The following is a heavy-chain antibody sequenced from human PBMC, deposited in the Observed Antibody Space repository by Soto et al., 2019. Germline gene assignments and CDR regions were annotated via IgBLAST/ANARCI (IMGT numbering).Heavy chain of an antibody. CDR1: GYTFTSYG. CDR3: ARGQIQSDFDY. D-gene: IGHD3-3*01. V-gene: IGHV1-18*04. J-gene: IGHJ4*02. Sequence: GASVKVSCKASGYTFTSYGPNWVRQAPGQGLEWMGWITAYNDNTNYAQKVQGRAILTIDTSTTTGYMEPRSLRSDDTAVYYCARGQIQSDFDYWGQGTLVTVSS. CDR2: ITAYNDNT.